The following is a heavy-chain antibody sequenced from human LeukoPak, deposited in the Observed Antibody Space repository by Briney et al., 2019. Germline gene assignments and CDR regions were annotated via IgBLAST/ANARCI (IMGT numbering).Heavy chain of an antibody. CDR2: IYYSGST. J-gene: IGHJ4*02. V-gene: IGHV4-39*01. CDR1: GGSVSSSNYD. Sequence: SGTLSLTCTVSGGSVSSSNYDWGWIRQPPGKGLEWIGTIYYSGSTYYNPSLKSRVTISVDTSKNQFSLKLSSVTAADTAVYHCARQPNSGYYNFDYWGQGTLVTVSS. CDR3: ARQPNSGYYNFDY. D-gene: IGHD3-22*01.